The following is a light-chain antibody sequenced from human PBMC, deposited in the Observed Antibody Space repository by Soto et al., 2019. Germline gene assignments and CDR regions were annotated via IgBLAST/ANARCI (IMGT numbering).Light chain of an antibody. CDR3: TAWTTSTTMI. J-gene: IGLJ2*01. CDR2: DVN. Sequence: QSALTQPASVSGSPGQSITISCTGTSSDIGAYNFLSWYQQHPVIAPKLMLYDVNIRPSCVSNRFSGSKSGHTAPLTISGLQSEDEADYYCTAWTTSTTMIFVGRTKLTVL. V-gene: IGLV2-14*03. CDR1: SSDIGAYNF.